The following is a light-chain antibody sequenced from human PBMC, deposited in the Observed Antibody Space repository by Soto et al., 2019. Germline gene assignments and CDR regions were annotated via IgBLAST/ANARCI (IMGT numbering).Light chain of an antibody. J-gene: IGKJ5*01. CDR1: RGISSY. V-gene: IGKV1-9*01. CDR2: AAS. Sequence: IQLTQSPSSLAAPVGDRVTSTCRASRGISSYLAWYQQKPGKAPKLLIYAASTLHTGVPSRFSGSGSGTEFTLTISSLQPEDFATYYCQQLNSYLITVGQGTRLGI. CDR3: QQLNSYLIT.